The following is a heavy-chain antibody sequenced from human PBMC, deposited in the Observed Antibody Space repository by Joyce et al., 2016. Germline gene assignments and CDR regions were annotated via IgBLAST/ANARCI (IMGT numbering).Heavy chain of an antibody. CDR1: GYTFTGYY. J-gene: IGHJ3*02. D-gene: IGHD4-17*01. V-gene: IGHV1-2*02. Sequence: QVQVVQSGAEVKKPGASVKVSCKASGYTFTGYYMQWVRQAPGQGLEWMGWVNPNSDDTKYAQKFQGRVTMTWDKSISTAYMELSRLTSADTAVYYCARDRVTTWSEDAFDIWGRGTTVTV. CDR2: VNPNSDDT. CDR3: ARDRVTTWSEDAFDI.